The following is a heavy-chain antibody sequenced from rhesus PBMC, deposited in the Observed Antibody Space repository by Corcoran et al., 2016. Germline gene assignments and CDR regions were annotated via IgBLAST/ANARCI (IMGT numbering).Heavy chain of an antibody. CDR1: GGSTSSHY. CDR3: ARAVVRWYFDI. CDR2: IYGGSGST. J-gene: IGHJ2*01. V-gene: IGHV4-147*01. D-gene: IGHD2-21*01. Sequence: QVQLQESGPGLVKPSETLSLTCAVSGGSTSSHYWSWIRQAQGKGLGWIGYIYGGSGSTSYNPSLKSRVTISTDTSKNQFSLKLSSVTAADTAVYYCARAVVRWYFDIWGPGTPITISS.